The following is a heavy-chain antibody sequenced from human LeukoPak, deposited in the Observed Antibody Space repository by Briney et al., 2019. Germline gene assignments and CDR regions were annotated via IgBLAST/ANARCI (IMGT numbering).Heavy chain of an antibody. CDR1: GYSFTSYW. V-gene: IGHV5-51*01. Sequence: GESLKISFKGSGYSFTSYWIGWVRPMPGKGLGWMGIIYPGDSDTRYSPSFQGQVTISADKSISTAYLQWSSLKASDTAMYYCARRAIVGYCSSTSCSYYFDYWGQGTLVTVSS. J-gene: IGHJ4*02. D-gene: IGHD2-2*01. CDR2: IYPGDSDT. CDR3: ARRAIVGYCSSTSCSYYFDY.